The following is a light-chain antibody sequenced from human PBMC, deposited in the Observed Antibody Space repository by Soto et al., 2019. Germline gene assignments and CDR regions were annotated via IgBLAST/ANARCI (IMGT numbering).Light chain of an antibody. CDR2: KAS. V-gene: IGKV1-5*03. J-gene: IGKJ1*01. CDR1: QSISSW. CDR3: QQYNSYSRT. Sequence: DLQMTQSPSTLSASVGDRVTITCRASQSISSWLAWYQQKPGKAPKLLISKASNLESGVPSRFSGSGSGTEFTLTISSLQPDDFATYYCQQYNSYSRTFGQGTKVEIK.